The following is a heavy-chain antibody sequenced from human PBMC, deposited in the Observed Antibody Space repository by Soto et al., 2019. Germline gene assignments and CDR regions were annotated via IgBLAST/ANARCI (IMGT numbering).Heavy chain of an antibody. Sequence: QIRLVQSGVAVKNPGASVKVPCQGSGYSFTSHGVSWVRQAPGQGLEWMGWINGVTGRTTYARRFQGRVALTTDKSTNTAYMELTRLRSDDAAVYYWATWAGQARDFGGPFDYWGQGTLVTVSS. D-gene: IGHD4-17*01. CDR2: INGVTGRT. V-gene: IGHV1-18*01. CDR1: GYSFTSHG. J-gene: IGHJ4*02. CDR3: ATWAGQARDFGGPFDY.